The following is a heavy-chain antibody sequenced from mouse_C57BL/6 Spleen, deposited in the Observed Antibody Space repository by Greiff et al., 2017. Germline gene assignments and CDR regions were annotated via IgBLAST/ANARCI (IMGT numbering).Heavy chain of an antibody. CDR1: GYTFTRYT. CDR2: INPSSGYT. D-gene: IGHD2-3*01. J-gene: IGHJ2*01. Sequence: QVQLQQSGAELARPGASVKMSCKASGYTFTRYTMHWVKQRPGQGLEWIGYINPSSGYTKYNQKFKDKATLTADKSSSTAYMQLSSLTSEDSAVYYCARGEGWLPLDDWGQGTTLTVAS. CDR3: ARGEGWLPLDD. V-gene: IGHV1-4*01.